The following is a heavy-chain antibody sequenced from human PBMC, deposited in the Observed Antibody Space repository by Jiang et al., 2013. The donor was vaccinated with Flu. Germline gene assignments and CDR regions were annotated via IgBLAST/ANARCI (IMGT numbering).Heavy chain of an antibody. J-gene: IGHJ4*02. Sequence: PGGSLRLSCAASGFTFSYYGMHWVRQSPGQGAGVGGISMALMEVINFYVDSVRGRFTISRDNSKNTLYLQMNSLRPEDTAVYYCATLRGSTYDTYLADYWGQGTLVAVSS. V-gene: IGHV3-30*02. CDR3: ATLRGSTYDTYLADY. CDR1: GFTFSYYG. CDR2: MALMEVI. D-gene: IGHD2-2*01.